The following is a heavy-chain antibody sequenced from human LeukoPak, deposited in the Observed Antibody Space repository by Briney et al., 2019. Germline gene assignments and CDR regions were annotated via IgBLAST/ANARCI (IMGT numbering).Heavy chain of an antibody. CDR2: IYSGGST. V-gene: IGHV3-66*01. Sequence: GGSLRLSCAASGFTVSSNYMSWVRQAPGKGLEWVSVIYSGGSTYYADSVKGRFTISRDNSKNTLYLQMNSLRAEDTAVYYCARAIVGASVAFDFWGQGTLVTVSS. CDR3: ARAIVGASVAFDF. J-gene: IGHJ3*01. D-gene: IGHD1-26*01. CDR1: GFTVSSNY.